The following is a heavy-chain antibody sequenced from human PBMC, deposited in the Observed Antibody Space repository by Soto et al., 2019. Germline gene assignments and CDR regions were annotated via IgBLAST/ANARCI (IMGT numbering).Heavy chain of an antibody. J-gene: IGHJ4*02. D-gene: IGHD1-26*01. CDR3: VRGYSGTYRIDF. Sequence: PGGSLRLSCAASGFTFSSYWMHWVRQVPGKGLVWVSRINPDGRTTNYTDSVKGRFTISRDNAESTLHLQMNGLRAEGTAVYYCVRGYSGTYRIDFWGQGALVTVSS. V-gene: IGHV3-74*01. CDR2: INPDGRTT. CDR1: GFTFSSYW.